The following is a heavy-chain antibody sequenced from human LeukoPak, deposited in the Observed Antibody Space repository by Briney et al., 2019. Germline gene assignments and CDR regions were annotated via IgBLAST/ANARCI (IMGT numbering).Heavy chain of an antibody. J-gene: IGHJ4*02. CDR3: TTAPYYTSGVDY. D-gene: IGHD3-3*01. V-gene: IGHV3-15*01. CDR2: IKSKTDGGTT. Sequence: GGSLRLSCAASGFTFTNAWMTWVRQPPGKGLEWVGRIKSKTDGGTTDYAAPVKGRFTISRDDSKNTLYLQMNSLKTGDTAVYYCTTAPYYTSGVDYWGQGTLVTVSS. CDR1: GFTFTNAW.